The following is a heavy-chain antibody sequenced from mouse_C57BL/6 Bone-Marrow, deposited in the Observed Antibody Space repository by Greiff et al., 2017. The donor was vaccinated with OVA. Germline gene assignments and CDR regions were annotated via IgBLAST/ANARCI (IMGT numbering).Heavy chain of an antibody. Sequence: EVQLQQSGAELVRPGASVKLSCTASGFNIKDDYMHWVKQRPEQGLEWIGWIDPENGDTEYASKFQGKATITADTSSNTACLQLSSLTSEDTAVYYCTGTRFDYWGQGTTLTVSS. J-gene: IGHJ2*01. D-gene: IGHD3-3*01. CDR3: TGTRFDY. CDR1: GFNIKDDY. CDR2: IDPENGDT. V-gene: IGHV14-4*01.